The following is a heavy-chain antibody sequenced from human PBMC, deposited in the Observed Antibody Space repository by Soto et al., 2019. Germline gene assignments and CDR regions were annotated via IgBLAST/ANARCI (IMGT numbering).Heavy chain of an antibody. J-gene: IGHJ6*02. Sequence: QVQLVQSGAEVKKPGSSVKVSCKASGGTFSSDAISWVRQAPGQGRECMGGIIPIFGTANYAQKFQGRVTITAYKSTSTAYMELSSRRSEDKDVYYCARCRYPIAFVEAAAGYYGMDVWGQGTTVTVSS. D-gene: IGHD6-13*01. V-gene: IGHV1-69*06. CDR1: GGTFSSDA. CDR3: ARCRYPIAFVEAAAGYYGMDV. CDR2: IIPIFGTA.